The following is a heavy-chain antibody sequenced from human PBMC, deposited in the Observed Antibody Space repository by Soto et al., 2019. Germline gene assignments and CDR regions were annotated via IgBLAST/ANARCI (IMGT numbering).Heavy chain of an antibody. CDR1: GGTFSSYT. Sequence: SAKVSCKASGGTFSSYTISWVRQAPGQGLEWMGRIIPILGIANYAQKFQGRVTITADKSTSTAYIELSILRSEDTAVYYCARAREDIVVVVAANWPHNAFDIWGQGTMVTVSS. V-gene: IGHV1-69*02. D-gene: IGHD2-15*01. CDR2: IIPILGIA. J-gene: IGHJ3*02. CDR3: ARAREDIVVVVAANWPHNAFDI.